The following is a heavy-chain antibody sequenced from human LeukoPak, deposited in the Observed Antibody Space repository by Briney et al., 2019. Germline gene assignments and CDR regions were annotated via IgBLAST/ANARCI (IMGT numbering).Heavy chain of an antibody. D-gene: IGHD6-13*01. CDR2: INPNSGGT. CDR3: ARDLVAAAGSDY. Sequence: GASVKVSCKASGYTFTGYYMHWVRQAPGQGLEWMGWINPNSGGTNYAQKFQGRVTMTRDTSISTAYMELSRPRSDDTAVYYCARDLVAAAGSDYWGQGTLVTVSS. V-gene: IGHV1-2*02. J-gene: IGHJ4*02. CDR1: GYTFTGYY.